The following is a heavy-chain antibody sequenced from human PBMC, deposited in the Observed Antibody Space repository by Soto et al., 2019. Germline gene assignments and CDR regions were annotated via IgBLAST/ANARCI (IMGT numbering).Heavy chain of an antibody. Sequence: SETLSLTCAVYGGSFSGYYWSWIRQPPGKGLEWIGEINHSGSTNYNPSLKSRVTISVDTSKNQFSLKLSSVTAADTAVYYCARGSSGPDRMVPPLLKYYFDYWGQGTLVTVSS. V-gene: IGHV4-34*01. CDR3: ARGSSGPDRMVPPLLKYYFDY. CDR2: INHSGST. CDR1: GGSFSGYY. J-gene: IGHJ4*02. D-gene: IGHD3-10*01.